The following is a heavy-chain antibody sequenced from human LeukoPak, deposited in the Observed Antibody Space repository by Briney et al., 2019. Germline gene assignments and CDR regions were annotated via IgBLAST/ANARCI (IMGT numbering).Heavy chain of an antibody. CDR3: AKDSRVRFLEWLSPYYFDY. V-gene: IGHV3-30*02. D-gene: IGHD3-3*01. Sequence: GGSLRLSCAASRFTVGSNYMSWVRQAPGKGLEWVAFIRYDGSNKYYADSVKGRFTISRDNSKNTLYLQMNSLRAEDTAVYYCAKDSRVRFLEWLSPYYFDYWGQGTLVTVSS. J-gene: IGHJ4*02. CDR2: IRYDGSNK. CDR1: RFTVGSNY.